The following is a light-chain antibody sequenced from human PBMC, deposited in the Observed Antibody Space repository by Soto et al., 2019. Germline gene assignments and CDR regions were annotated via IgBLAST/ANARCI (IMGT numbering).Light chain of an antibody. Sequence: QAVVTQPPSVSGAPGQRVTISCTGTSSNIGAGYDVHWYQHLPGTAPTLLMYANNNRPSGVPDRFSGSKSGTSASLAITGLQAEDEADYYCQSYDSGLGGSVFGGGTKVTVL. CDR1: SSNIGAGYD. CDR2: ANN. V-gene: IGLV1-40*01. CDR3: QSYDSGLGGSV. J-gene: IGLJ2*01.